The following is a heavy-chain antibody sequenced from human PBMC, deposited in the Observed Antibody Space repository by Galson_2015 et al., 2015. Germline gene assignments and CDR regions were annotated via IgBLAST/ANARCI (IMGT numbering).Heavy chain of an antibody. Sequence: SLRLSCAASGFTLSSYWMSWVRQAPGKGLEWVANIKQDGSEKYYVDSVKGRFTISRDNAKNSLYLQMNSLRAEDTAVYYCAREWAQLLPTNWGQGTLVTVSS. V-gene: IGHV3-7*04. CDR2: IKQDGSEK. J-gene: IGHJ4*02. CDR1: GFTLSSYW. CDR3: AREWAQLLPTN. D-gene: IGHD2-2*01.